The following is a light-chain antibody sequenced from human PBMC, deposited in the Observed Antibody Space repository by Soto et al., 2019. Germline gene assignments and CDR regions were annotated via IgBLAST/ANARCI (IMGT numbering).Light chain of an antibody. Sequence: DIQMTQSPSSLSASIGDSVTITCRASPTIIGYLNWYQQKPGKAPRLLINAASNLQVGVPSRLRGSGSETDFTLTITSLQPEEFATYYCQQSYTTPRTFGHGTKVE. J-gene: IGKJ1*01. CDR2: AAS. CDR3: QQSYTTPRT. CDR1: PTIIGY. V-gene: IGKV1-39*01.